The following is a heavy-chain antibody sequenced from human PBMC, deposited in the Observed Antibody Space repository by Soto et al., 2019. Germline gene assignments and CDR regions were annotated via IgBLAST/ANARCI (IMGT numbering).Heavy chain of an antibody. CDR1: GVSISSGNW. CDR3: ARLVYDTRLNYMYFDF. CDR2: IFHDGTA. D-gene: IGHD2-8*01. J-gene: IGHJ4*02. Sequence: PSGTLSLTCFGSGVSISSGNWWTWVRQTPQRGLEYIGEIFHDGTANYYPSFERRVAISVDTSKNQFSLKLTSVTAADTAIYFCARLVYDTRLNYMYFDFWGQGALVTVSS. V-gene: IGHV4-4*02.